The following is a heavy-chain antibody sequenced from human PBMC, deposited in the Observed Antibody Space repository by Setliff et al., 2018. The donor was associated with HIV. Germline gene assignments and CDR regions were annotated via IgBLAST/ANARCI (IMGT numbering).Heavy chain of an antibody. CDR2: ISSSSSTI. D-gene: IGHD6-13*01. CDR3: AREGIAAAGSYSYGFGQIDY. CDR1: GSTFSSYE. V-gene: IGHV3-48*01. Sequence: GESLKISCAASGSTFSSYEMNWVRQGPGKGLEWVSYISSSSSTIYYADSVKGRFTISRDNAKNSLYLQMNSLRAEDTAVYYCAREGIAAAGSYSYGFGQIDYWGQGTLVTVSS. J-gene: IGHJ4*02.